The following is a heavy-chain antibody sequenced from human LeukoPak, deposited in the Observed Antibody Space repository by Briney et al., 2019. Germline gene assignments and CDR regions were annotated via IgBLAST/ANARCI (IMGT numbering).Heavy chain of an antibody. D-gene: IGHD5-24*01. CDR1: AAIFSGNA. Sequence: GGPLRLFCSASAAIFSGNAMLWVPQAPGKGLEWVAFMRYDGKSKYYADSVRGRFHISRDTSKNTSYLQMNSLRLEDTALYYCAKTPRNYPPGHMDVWGKGTTDTIS. V-gene: IGHV3-30*02. CDR2: MRYDGKSK. CDR3: AKTPRNYPPGHMDV. J-gene: IGHJ6*03.